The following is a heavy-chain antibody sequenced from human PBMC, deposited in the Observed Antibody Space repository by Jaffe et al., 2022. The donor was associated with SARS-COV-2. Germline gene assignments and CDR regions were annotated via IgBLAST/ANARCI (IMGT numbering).Heavy chain of an antibody. CDR1: GFTFSSYW. J-gene: IGHJ4*02. CDR2: IKQDGSEK. V-gene: IGHV3-7*01. CDR3: ARDRYFDSKYYFDY. Sequence: EVQLVESGGGLVQPGGSLRLSCAASGFTFSSYWMSWVRQAPGKGLEWVANIKQDGSEKYYVDSVKGRFTISRDNAKNSLYLQMNSLRAEDTAVYYCARDRYFDSKYYFDYWGQGTLVTVSS. D-gene: IGHD3-9*01.